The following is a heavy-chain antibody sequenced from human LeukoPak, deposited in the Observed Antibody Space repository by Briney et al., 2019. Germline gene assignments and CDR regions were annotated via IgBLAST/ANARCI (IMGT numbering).Heavy chain of an antibody. CDR2: IRSSGGST. D-gene: IGHD6-19*01. CDR1: GFTFSSYA. V-gene: IGHV3-23*01. J-gene: IGHJ2*01. Sequence: GGSLRLSCAASGFTFSSYAMSWVRQAPGKGLEWVSSIRSSGGSTFYADSVRGRFTISRDNSKNTLYLQMNSLRGEDTAVYYCAKSMTLQWRGFFDLWGRGTHVTVSS. CDR3: AKSMTLQWRGFFDL.